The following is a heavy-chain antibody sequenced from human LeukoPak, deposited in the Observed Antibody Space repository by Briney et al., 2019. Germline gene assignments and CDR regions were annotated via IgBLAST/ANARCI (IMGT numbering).Heavy chain of an antibody. J-gene: IGHJ4*02. CDR3: ARRGAVAGRRETYFDY. Sequence: GESLKISCKGSGYSFTSYWIGWVRQMPGKGLEWMGIIYPGASDTRYSPSFQGQVTISADKSISTAYLQWSSLKASDTAMYYCARRGAVAGRRETYFDYWGQGTLVTVSS. CDR2: IYPGASDT. V-gene: IGHV5-51*01. CDR1: GYSFTSYW. D-gene: IGHD6-19*01.